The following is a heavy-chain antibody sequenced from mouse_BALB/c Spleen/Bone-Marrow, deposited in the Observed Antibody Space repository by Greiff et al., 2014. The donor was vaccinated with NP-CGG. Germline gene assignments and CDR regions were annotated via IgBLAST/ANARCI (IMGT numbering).Heavy chain of an antibody. CDR2: ISGGGSYT. D-gene: IGHD2-4*01. J-gene: IGHJ3*01. CDR1: GFTFSNYG. CDR3: ARHAYYDQTEVSFVY. Sequence: LKESGGGLVKSGGSLKLSCAASGFTFSNYGMSWVRQTPEKRLEWVATISGGGSYTFYSDSVEGRFTISRDNAKNNLYLQLSSLRSEDTALYYCARHAYYDQTEVSFVYWGQGTLVTVSA. V-gene: IGHV5-9-2*01.